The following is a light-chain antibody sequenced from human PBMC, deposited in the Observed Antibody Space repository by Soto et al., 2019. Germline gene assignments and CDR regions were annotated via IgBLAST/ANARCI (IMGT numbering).Light chain of an antibody. CDR1: QSVSSY. J-gene: IGKJ1*01. V-gene: IGKV3-11*01. CDR2: DAS. Sequence: EIVLTQSPATLSLSPGERATLSCRASQSVSSYLAWYQQKVGQSPRLLIYDASNRATGIPARFSGSGSGTDFTLTISSLEPADFAVYFCQQRSNWPRTFGQGTEVEIK. CDR3: QQRSNWPRT.